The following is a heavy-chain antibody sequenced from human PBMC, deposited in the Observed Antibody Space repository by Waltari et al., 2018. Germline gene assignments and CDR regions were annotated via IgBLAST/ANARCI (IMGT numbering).Heavy chain of an antibody. V-gene: IGHV1-69*14. Sequence: QVQLVQSGAEVKKPGSSVTVSCKASGGTFSSYAIRWVRQAPGQGLEWMGGIIPIFGTANYAQKFQGRVTITADKSTSTAYMELSSLRSEDTAVYYCATPRGGYYYDSSGYYPHYWGQGTLVTVSS. CDR1: GGTFSSYA. D-gene: IGHD3-22*01. CDR3: ATPRGGYYYDSSGYYPHY. J-gene: IGHJ4*02. CDR2: IIPIFGTA.